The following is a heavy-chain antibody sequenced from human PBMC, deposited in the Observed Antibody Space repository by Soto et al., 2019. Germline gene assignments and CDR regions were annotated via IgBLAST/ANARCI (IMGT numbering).Heavy chain of an antibody. V-gene: IGHV4-59*01. J-gene: IGHJ4*02. CDR1: GGSLSTYN. Sequence: SETLSLTCTVAGGSLSTYNWGWIRQPPGKGLEWIGYIDYSGSTNYNPSLKSRVTISVDTSKSQFSLKLTSVTAADTAVYYCARVGGSGTYYNLFFDYWGQGTLVTVSS. CDR3: ARVGGSGTYYNLFFDY. D-gene: IGHD3-10*01. CDR2: IDYSGST.